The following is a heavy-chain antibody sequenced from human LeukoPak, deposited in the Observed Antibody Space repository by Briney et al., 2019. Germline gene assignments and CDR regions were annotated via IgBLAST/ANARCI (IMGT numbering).Heavy chain of an antibody. Sequence: SETLSLTCTVSGGSISSSSYYWGWIRQPPGKGLEWIGSMHYSGSTYYNPSLKSRVTISVDMSKTQFSLKLTSVTAADTAVYYCARVPATMEHYYFDYWGQGTLATVSS. J-gene: IGHJ4*02. CDR3: ARVPATMEHYYFDY. V-gene: IGHV4-39*01. CDR2: MHYSGST. CDR1: GGSISSSSYY. D-gene: IGHD1/OR15-1a*01.